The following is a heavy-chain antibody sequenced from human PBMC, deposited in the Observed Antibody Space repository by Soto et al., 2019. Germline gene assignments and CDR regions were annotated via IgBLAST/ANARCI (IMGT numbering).Heavy chain of an antibody. D-gene: IGHD6-13*01. V-gene: IGHV3-23*01. CDR3: AKHSTCTFDY. CDR1: GFTFSSYD. Sequence: GGSLRLSCAASGFTFSSYDMSWVRQAPGKGLEWVSAISGSGGTTYYADSVKGRFTNSRDNAKNTLQQQMNSLRAEDTAVDYCAKHSTCTFDYWGQGTLVTVSS. J-gene: IGHJ4*02. CDR2: ISGSGGTT.